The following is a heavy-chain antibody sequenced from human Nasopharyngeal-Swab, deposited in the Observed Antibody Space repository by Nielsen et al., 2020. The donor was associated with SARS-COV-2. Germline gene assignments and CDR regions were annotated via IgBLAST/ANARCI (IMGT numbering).Heavy chain of an antibody. CDR3: AKDRGVGALDY. J-gene: IGHJ4*02. V-gene: IGHV3-23*01. CDR1: GFTFSGYA. Sequence: GESLKISCAASGFTFSGYAMSWVRQAPGKGLEWVSAISGSGGSTYYADSVKGRFTISRDNSKNTLYLQMNSLRAEDTAVYYCAKDRGVGALDYWGQGTLVTVSS. D-gene: IGHD1-26*01. CDR2: ISGSGGST.